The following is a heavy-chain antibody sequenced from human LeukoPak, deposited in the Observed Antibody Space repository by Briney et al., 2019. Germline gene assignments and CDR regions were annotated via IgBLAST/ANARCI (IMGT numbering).Heavy chain of an antibody. D-gene: IGHD4-11*01. Sequence: GASVKVSCKASGYTFTRYGITWVRQAPGQGLEWMGWISTYNGKTNYAQKLQGRVTMTTDTSTSTAYMELRSLRSDDTAVYYCARGLTMTTFDPWGQGTLVTVSS. J-gene: IGHJ5*02. CDR2: ISTYNGKT. CDR1: GYTFTRYG. CDR3: ARGLTMTTFDP. V-gene: IGHV1-18*01.